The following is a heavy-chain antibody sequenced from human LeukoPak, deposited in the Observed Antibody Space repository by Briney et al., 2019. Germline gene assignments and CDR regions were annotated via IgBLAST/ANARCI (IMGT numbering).Heavy chain of an antibody. D-gene: IGHD3-22*01. CDR1: GFTFSSYA. CDR2: ISGSGGST. J-gene: IGHJ4*02. V-gene: IGHV3-23*01. Sequence: PGGSLRLSCAASGFTFSSYAMSWVRQAPGKGLEWVSAISGSGGSTYYADSVKGRFTISRDNSKNTLYLQMNSLRAEDTAVYYCAKDSVPRITMIVVVITTGFDYWGQETLVTVSS. CDR3: AKDSVPRITMIVVVITTGFDY.